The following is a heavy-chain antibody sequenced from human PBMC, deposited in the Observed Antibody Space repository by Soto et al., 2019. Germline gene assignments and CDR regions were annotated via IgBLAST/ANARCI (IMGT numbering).Heavy chain of an antibody. D-gene: IGHD3-9*01. CDR1: GYTLTELS. Sequence: ASVKVSCKVSGYTLTELSMHWVRQAPGKGLEWMGGFDPEDGETIYAQKFQGRVTMTEDTSTDTAYMELSSLRSEDTAVYYCATGFPLRYFGSNAFDIWGQETTVTVSS. CDR3: ATGFPLRYFGSNAFDI. V-gene: IGHV1-24*01. CDR2: FDPEDGET. J-gene: IGHJ3*02.